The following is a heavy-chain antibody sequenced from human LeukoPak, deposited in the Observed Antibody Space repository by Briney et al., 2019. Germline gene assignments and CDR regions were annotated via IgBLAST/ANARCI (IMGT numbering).Heavy chain of an antibody. CDR1: GFTFNDYG. CDR2: INWNGGRT. CDR3: AKSAVRAGAGTLGGAPYYFDY. J-gene: IGHJ4*02. Sequence: GGSLRLSCAASGFTFNDYGMSWVRQAPGKGLEWVSGINWNGGRTVYADSVKGRFTIYRENAKKSLYLQMNRLRDEDTALYYCAKSAVRAGAGTLGGAPYYFDYWGQGTLVTVSS. V-gene: IGHV3-20*04. D-gene: IGHD6-19*01.